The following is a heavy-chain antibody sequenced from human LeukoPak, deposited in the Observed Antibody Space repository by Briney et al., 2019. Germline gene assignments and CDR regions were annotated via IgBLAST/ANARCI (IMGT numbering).Heavy chain of an antibody. Sequence: GGSLRLSCAASGFTFSSYEMNWVRQAPGKGLQWASYISTSGSTIYYTDSVKGRFTISRDNAKNSLYLQMNSLRAEDTAVYYCARQGGSWYFDYWGQGTLVTVSS. J-gene: IGHJ4*02. D-gene: IGHD6-13*01. V-gene: IGHV3-48*03. CDR2: ISTSGSTI. CDR3: ARQGGSWYFDY. CDR1: GFTFSSYE.